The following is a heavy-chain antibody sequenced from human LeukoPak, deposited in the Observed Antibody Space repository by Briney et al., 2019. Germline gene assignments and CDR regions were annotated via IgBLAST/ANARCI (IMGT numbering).Heavy chain of an antibody. J-gene: IGHJ4*02. D-gene: IGHD1-1*01. CDR2: ISGSSST. CDR1: GFTLRSYA. Sequence: PGGSLRLSCAASGFTLRSYAMTWVRQAPGKGLEWVSEISGSSSTYYADSVRGRFTISRDNSKNTLYLQMNSLRAEDTAVYYCAQSKHWPALDYWGQGTLVTVSS. CDR3: AQSKHWPALDY. V-gene: IGHV3-23*01.